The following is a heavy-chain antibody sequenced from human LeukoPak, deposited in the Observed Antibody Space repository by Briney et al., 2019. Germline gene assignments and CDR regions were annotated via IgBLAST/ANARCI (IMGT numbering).Heavy chain of an antibody. Sequence: GGSLRLSCAASGFTVSSNDMSWVRQAPGKGLEWVSTTTDDGGSTHYADAVKGRLTMSRDNSKNTLYLQLNSLRAEDTAVYYCARDVSMDIGGSDCWGPGTLVTVSS. V-gene: IGHV3-23*01. CDR3: ARDVSMDIGGSDC. CDR1: GFTVSSND. D-gene: IGHD2-2*03. CDR2: TTDDGGST. J-gene: IGHJ4*02.